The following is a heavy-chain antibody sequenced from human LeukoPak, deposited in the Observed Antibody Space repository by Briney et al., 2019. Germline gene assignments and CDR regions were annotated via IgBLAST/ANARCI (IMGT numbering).Heavy chain of an antibody. J-gene: IGHJ4*02. CDR3: ARGRGCSSMSCYPDY. V-gene: IGHV3-21*01. D-gene: IGHD2-2*01. CDR1: GFSFSAYS. Sequence: GGSLRLSCAASGFSFSAYSINWVRQAPGKGLEWVSAISPGSSYRHYADSVKGRFTISRDNAKSSLYLQMNSLEAEDTALYYCARGRGCSSMSCYPDYWGQGTLVTVSS. CDR2: ISPGSSYR.